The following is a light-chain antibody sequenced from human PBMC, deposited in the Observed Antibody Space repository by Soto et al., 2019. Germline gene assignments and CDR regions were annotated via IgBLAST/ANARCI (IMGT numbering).Light chain of an antibody. CDR2: DVS. J-gene: IGLJ1*01. V-gene: IGLV2-14*01. CDR3: SSYTSSSLYV. Sequence: QSVLTQPASVSGSPGQSSAISCTGTSSDVGGYNYVSWYQQHPGKAPKLIIYDVSNRPSGVSNRFSGSKSGNAASLTISGLQAEDEADYYCSSYTSSSLYVFGTGTKVTVL. CDR1: SSDVGGYNY.